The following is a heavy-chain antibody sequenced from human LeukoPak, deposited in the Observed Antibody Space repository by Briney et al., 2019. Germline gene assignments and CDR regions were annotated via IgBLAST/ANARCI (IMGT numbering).Heavy chain of an antibody. J-gene: IGHJ2*01. Sequence: PSETLSLTCTVSGGSISSSSYYWGWIRQPPGKGLEWIGSIYYSGSTYYNPSLKSRVTISVDTSKNQFSLKLSSVTAADTAVYYCARPRSTRNWYFDLWGRGTLVTVSS. CDR2: IYYSGST. D-gene: IGHD2-2*01. V-gene: IGHV4-39*01. CDR1: GGSISSSSYY. CDR3: ARPRSTRNWYFDL.